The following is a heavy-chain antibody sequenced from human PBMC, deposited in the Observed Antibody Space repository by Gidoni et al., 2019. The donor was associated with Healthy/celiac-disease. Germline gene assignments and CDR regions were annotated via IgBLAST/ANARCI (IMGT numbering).Heavy chain of an antibody. Sequence: QVQLQQWGAGLLKPSETLSLTCAVEGGSCSGYYWSWLRQPPGKGLEWIGEINHSGSTNYHPSLKSRVTISVDTSKNQCSLKLSSVTAADTAVYYCARGGYSSSWYSRGTFDYWGQGTLVTVSS. CDR1: GGSCSGYY. J-gene: IGHJ4*02. CDR2: INHSGST. D-gene: IGHD6-13*01. V-gene: IGHV4-34*01. CDR3: ARGGYSSSWYSRGTFDY.